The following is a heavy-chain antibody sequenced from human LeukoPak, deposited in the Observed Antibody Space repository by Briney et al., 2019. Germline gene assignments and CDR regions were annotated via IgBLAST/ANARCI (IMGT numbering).Heavy chain of an antibody. CDR2: IYTSGGT. Sequence: SETLSLTCTVSGGSISSYYWSWIRQPPGKGLEWIGYIYTSGGTNYNPSLKSRVTISVDTSKNQFSLKLSSVTAADTAVYYCARGQYQLQAYYMDVWGKGTTVTVSS. CDR1: GGSISSYY. CDR3: ARGQYQLQAYYMDV. V-gene: IGHV4-4*09. D-gene: IGHD2-2*01. J-gene: IGHJ6*03.